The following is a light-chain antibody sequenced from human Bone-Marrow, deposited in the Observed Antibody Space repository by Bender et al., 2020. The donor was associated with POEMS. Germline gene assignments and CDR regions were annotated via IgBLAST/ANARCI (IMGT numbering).Light chain of an antibody. Sequence: QAVVTQEPSLTVSPGGTVTLTCGSSTGPVTNGHYPYWFQQKPGHAPRRLIYDTTNKDSWTPARFSGSLLGGKGALTLSGAQPEDETEYYCVLSYRGGSYVVFGGGTKLTVL. V-gene: IGLV7-46*01. CDR1: TGPVTNGHY. CDR3: VLSYRGGSYVV. J-gene: IGLJ2*01. CDR2: DTT.